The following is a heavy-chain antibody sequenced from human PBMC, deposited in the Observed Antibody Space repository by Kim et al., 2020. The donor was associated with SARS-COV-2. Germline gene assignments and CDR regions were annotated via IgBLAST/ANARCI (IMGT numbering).Heavy chain of an antibody. J-gene: IGHJ4*02. CDR1: GYTFTSYG. V-gene: IGHV1-18*01. D-gene: IGHD1-26*01. CDR2: ISAYNGNT. Sequence: ASVKVSCKASGYTFTSYGISWVRQAPGQGLEWMGWISAYNGNTNYAQKLQGRVTMTTDTSTSTAYMELRSLRSDDTAVYYCARTKWELIYPPNFDYWGQGTLVTVSS. CDR3: ARTKWELIYPPNFDY.